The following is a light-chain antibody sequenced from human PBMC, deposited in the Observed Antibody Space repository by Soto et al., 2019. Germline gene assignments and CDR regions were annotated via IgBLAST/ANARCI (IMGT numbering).Light chain of an antibody. V-gene: IGLV2-14*01. J-gene: IGLJ2*01. CDR3: CSYTSFSTVV. Sequence: QSALTQPASVSGSPGQSITISCTGTSSDVGGYNYVSWYQHHPGKAPTLILFGVSDRPSGVSLRFSGSKSGNTASLTISGLQAEDAAEYYCCSYTSFSTVVFGGGTKLTVL. CDR1: SSDVGGYNY. CDR2: GVS.